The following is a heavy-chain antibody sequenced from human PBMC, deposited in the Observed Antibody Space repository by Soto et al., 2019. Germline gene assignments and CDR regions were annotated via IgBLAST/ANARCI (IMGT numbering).Heavy chain of an antibody. V-gene: IGHV4-59*01. CDR1: GGSISGYY. J-gene: IGHJ4*02. CDR2: MYNTGST. CDR3: ARDQSLSRQVAPDY. Sequence: PSETLSLTCTVSGGSISGYYWSWIRQPPGKGLEWIGYMYNTGSTVYNPSFKSRVTISVDTSKNQFSLKLNSVTAADTAVYYCARDQSLSRQVAPDYWGQGTLVTVSS.